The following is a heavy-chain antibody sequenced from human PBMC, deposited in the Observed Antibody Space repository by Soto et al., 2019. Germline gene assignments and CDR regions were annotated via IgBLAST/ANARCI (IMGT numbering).Heavy chain of an antibody. Sequence: QVQLQESGPGLVKPSGTLSLTCAVSGGSVSSSNWWSWVRQPPGKGLEWVGEIYHSGSTNYNPSLKSRVIISVDKSKNQFSLKLSSVTAADTAVYYCVRVRTYYYDSSGYYRYLDLWGRGTLVTVSS. D-gene: IGHD3-22*01. CDR1: GGSVSSSNW. J-gene: IGHJ2*01. CDR2: IYHSGST. CDR3: VRVRTYYYDSSGYYRYLDL. V-gene: IGHV4-4*02.